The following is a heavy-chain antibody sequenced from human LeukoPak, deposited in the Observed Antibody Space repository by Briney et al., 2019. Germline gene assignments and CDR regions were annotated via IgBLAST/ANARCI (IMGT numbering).Heavy chain of an antibody. V-gene: IGHV4-30-4*07. CDR1: GGSISSGSYS. CDR2: ISYSGST. CDR3: ARETAMITGWFDP. D-gene: IGHD5-18*01. J-gene: IGHJ5*02. Sequence: SETLSLTCTVSGGSISSGSYSWSWIRQPPGKRLEWIGYISYSGSTYYNPSLKSRVTISVDTSKNQFSLKLSSVTAADTAVYYCARETAMITGWFDPWGQGTLVTVSS.